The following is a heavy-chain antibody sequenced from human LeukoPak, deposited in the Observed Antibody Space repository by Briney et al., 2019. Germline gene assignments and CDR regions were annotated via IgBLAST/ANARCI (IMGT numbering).Heavy chain of an antibody. J-gene: IGHJ5*02. CDR2: IGTAGDT. Sequence: GGSLRLSCAASGFTFSSYDMHWVRQATGKGLEWVSAIGTAGDTYYPGSVKGRFTISRDNAKDTLYLQMSSLRDEDTAVYYCVSDLCGGDDQWGRGTLVTVSS. CDR3: VSDLCGGDDQ. CDR1: GFTFSSYD. D-gene: IGHD3-3*01. V-gene: IGHV3-13*01.